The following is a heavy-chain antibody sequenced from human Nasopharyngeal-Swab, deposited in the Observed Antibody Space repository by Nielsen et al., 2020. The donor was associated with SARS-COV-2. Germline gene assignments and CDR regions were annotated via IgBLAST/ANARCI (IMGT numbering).Heavy chain of an antibody. Sequence: GGSLRLSCAASGFAFTDYSMDWVRQAPGKGLEWVSYITSSSSTRYYADSVKGRFTVSRDNSKNTLFLQMNSLIIEDTAVYYCARDILGSSGWKHFDSWGQGTLVTVSS. CDR1: GFAFTDYS. V-gene: IGHV3-48*01. CDR2: ITSSSSTR. CDR3: ARDILGSSGWKHFDS. J-gene: IGHJ4*02. D-gene: IGHD6-25*01.